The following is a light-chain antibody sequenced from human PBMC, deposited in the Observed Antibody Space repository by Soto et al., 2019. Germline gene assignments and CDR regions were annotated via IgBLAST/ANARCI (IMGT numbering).Light chain of an antibody. CDR3: QTWGTGIHVV. Sequence: QPVLTQSPSASASLGPSVTLTCTLSSGHSSYGIAWHQQQPEKGPRYLMKLDSDGSHTKGDAIPDRFSGSSSGAERYLTISSLQSEDEADYYCQTWGTGIHVVFGGGTKVTVL. CDR1: SGHSSYG. J-gene: IGLJ2*01. CDR2: LDSDGSH. V-gene: IGLV4-69*01.